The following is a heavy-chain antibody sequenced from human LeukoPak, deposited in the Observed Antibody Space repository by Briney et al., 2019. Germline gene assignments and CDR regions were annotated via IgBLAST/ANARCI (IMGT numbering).Heavy chain of an antibody. J-gene: IGHJ5*02. CDR2: IYYSGST. D-gene: IGHD1-1*01. V-gene: IGHV4-59*12. Sequence: SETLSLTCTVSGGSISSYYWSWIRQPPGKGLEWIGYIYYSGSTNYNPSLKSRVTISVDTSKNQFSLKLNSVTAADTALYYCARDSLRIQSGTTPWGQGTLVTVSS. CDR3: ARDSLRIQSGTTP. CDR1: GGSISSYY.